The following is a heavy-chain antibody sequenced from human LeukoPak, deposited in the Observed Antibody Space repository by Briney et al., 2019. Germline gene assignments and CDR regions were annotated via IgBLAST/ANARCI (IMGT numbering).Heavy chain of an antibody. Sequence: ASVKVSCKASGYTFTGFHMHWVRQAPGQGLEWMGWINPNSGGTNYAQKFQGRVTMTRDTSISTVYMELSRLRSDDTAVYYCARDRLRLGYERTNWFDPWGQGTLVTVSS. CDR1: GYTFTGFH. D-gene: IGHD2-15*01. CDR2: INPNSGGT. V-gene: IGHV1-2*02. J-gene: IGHJ5*02. CDR3: ARDRLRLGYERTNWFDP.